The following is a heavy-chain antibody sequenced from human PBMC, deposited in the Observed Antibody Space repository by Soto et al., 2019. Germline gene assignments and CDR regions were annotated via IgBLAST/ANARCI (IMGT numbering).Heavy chain of an antibody. V-gene: IGHV4-34*01. CDR3: ARGVTAMVTGGYSFDY. CDR2: INHSGST. Sequence: SEARSLIWAVYGGSVSCYYWSWIGQPPGKGLEWIGEINHSGSTNYNPSLKSRVTISVDTSKNQFSLKLSSVTAADTAVYYCARGVTAMVTGGYSFDYWGQGTQVTVPQ. CDR1: GGSVSCYY. J-gene: IGHJ4*02. D-gene: IGHD5-18*01.